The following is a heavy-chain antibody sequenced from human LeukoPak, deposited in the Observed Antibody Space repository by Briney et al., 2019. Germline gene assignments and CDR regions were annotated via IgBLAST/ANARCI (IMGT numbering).Heavy chain of an antibody. CDR3: AKGAYSNSLYYMDV. D-gene: IGHD4-11*01. Sequence: PGGSLRLSCAASGFTFSSYSMNWVRQAPGKGLEWVSAISSSSSYIYYADSVKGRFTISRDNSKNTLYLQMDNLRAEDTAIYYCAKGAYSNSLYYMDVWGKGTTVTVSS. V-gene: IGHV3-21*04. CDR1: GFTFSSYS. J-gene: IGHJ6*03. CDR2: ISSSSSYI.